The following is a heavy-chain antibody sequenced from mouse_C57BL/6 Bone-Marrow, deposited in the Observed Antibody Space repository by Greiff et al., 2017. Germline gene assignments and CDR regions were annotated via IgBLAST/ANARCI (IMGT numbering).Heavy chain of an antibody. D-gene: IGHD1-1*01. J-gene: IGHJ4*01. V-gene: IGHV3-6*01. CDR1: GYSITSGYY. Sequence: ESGPGLVKPSQSLSLTCSVTGYSITSGYYWNWIRQFPGNKLEWMGYISYDGSNNYNPSLKNRISITRDPSKNQFFLKLNSVTTEDTATYYCARSGLLRGDYWGQGTSVTVSS. CDR2: ISYDGSN. CDR3: ARSGLLRGDY.